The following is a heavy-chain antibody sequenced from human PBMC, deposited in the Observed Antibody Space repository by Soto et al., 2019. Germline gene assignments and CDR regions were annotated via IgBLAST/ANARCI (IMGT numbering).Heavy chain of an antibody. CDR1: WFTFVDPG. J-gene: IGHJ5*02. V-gene: IGHV3-11*06. D-gene: IGHD3-10*01. Sequence: LRVCWTVAWFTFVDPGSSWIRQPPGKGLEWLSYISPGSRYPAYADSLKGRFTISRDNAKRSLYLQMMSLTADDTAIYYCLRSVRRGLFDPSGQLTLVT. CDR3: LRSVRRGLFDP. CDR2: ISPGSRYP.